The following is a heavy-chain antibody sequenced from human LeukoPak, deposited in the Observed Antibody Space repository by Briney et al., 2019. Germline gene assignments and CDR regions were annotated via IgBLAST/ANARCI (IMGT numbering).Heavy chain of an antibody. CDR3: ARVGALSSSWLLY. D-gene: IGHD6-13*01. CDR1: GFTFSSYG. J-gene: IGHJ4*02. CDR2: ISGSGGST. V-gene: IGHV3-23*01. Sequence: PGGSLRLSCAASGFTFSSYGMSWVRQAPGKGLEWVSAISGSGGSTYYADSVKGRFTISRDYSKNTLYLQMNSLRAEDTAVYFCARVGALSSSWLLYWGQGTLVTVSS.